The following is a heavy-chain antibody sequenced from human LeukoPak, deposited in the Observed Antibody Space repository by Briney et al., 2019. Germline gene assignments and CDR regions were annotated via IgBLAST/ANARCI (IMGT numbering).Heavy chain of an antibody. V-gene: IGHV4-59*01. CDR1: VAPISPYS. D-gene: IGHD2-2*01. Sequence: SETLSLTCTASVAPISPYSWSWIRQPPGKGLEWVGYIYYSGSTNYNPSLKSRVTISVDTSKNQFSLMLNSVTAADTAVYYCAREGRYQLPEYWGQGTLVTVSS. CDR2: IYYSGST. J-gene: IGHJ4*02. CDR3: AREGRYQLPEY.